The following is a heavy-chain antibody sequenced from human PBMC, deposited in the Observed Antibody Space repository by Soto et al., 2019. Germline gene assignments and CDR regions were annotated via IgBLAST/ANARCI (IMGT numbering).Heavy chain of an antibody. CDR2: IIPIFGTA. Sequence: QVQLVQSGAEVKKPGSSVKVSCKASGGTFSSYAISWVRQAPGQGLEWMGGIIPIFGTANYAQKFQGRVTIXXDXSXXNAYMERSSLRSEDTAVYYCARLPRIDGVYNWFDPWGQGTLVTVSS. CDR3: ARLPRIDGVYNWFDP. CDR1: GGTFSSYA. J-gene: IGHJ5*02. D-gene: IGHD2-8*01. V-gene: IGHV1-69*12.